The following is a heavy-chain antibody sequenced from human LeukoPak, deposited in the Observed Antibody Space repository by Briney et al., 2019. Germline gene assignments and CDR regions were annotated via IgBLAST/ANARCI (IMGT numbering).Heavy chain of an antibody. CDR3: ARGLSGISMIYYYYYMDV. V-gene: IGHV3-48*03. CDR2: ISSSGSTI. CDR1: GFTFSSYE. J-gene: IGHJ6*03. Sequence: GGSLRLSCAASGFTFSSYEMNWVRQAPGKGLEWVSYISSSGSTIYYADSVKGRFTFSRDNAKNSLYPQMNSLRAEDTAVYYCARGLSGISMIYYYYYMDVWGKGTTVTVSS. D-gene: IGHD3-16*01.